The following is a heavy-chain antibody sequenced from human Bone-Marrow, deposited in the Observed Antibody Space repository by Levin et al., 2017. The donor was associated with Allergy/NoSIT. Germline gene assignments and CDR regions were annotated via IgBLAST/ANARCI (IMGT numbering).Heavy chain of an antibody. CDR1: GFTFSNYG. Sequence: GESLKISCAASGFTFSNYGMHWVRQAPGKGLEWVALISYDGSTKYQANSVRGRFTISRDNSKNTLYLQMDSLTTDDTAVYYCAKVQDFYDRSGYSAFDYWGQGTLVTVSS. CDR2: ISYDGSTK. J-gene: IGHJ4*02. CDR3: AKVQDFYDRSGYSAFDY. D-gene: IGHD3-22*01. V-gene: IGHV3-30*18.